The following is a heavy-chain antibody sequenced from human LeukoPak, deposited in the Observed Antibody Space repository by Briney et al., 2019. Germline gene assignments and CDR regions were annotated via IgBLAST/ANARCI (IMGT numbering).Heavy chain of an antibody. Sequence: ASDQLSCKASGRTLSRYALSWVRQAPGHGLEWLGGIIPVFGHANYAQKFQGRVTITEDESTSRASMELSSLISEDTAVYYCARDSGSGNNDYWGQGTLVTVSS. CDR1: GRTLSRYA. J-gene: IGHJ4*02. D-gene: IGHD1-26*01. CDR3: ARDSGSGNNDY. CDR2: IIPVFGHA. V-gene: IGHV1-69*01.